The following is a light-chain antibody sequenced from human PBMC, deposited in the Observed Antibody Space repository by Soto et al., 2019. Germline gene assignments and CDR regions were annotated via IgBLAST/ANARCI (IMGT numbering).Light chain of an antibody. V-gene: IGLV2-14*03. Sequence: QCALTQPASVSGSPGQSITISCTGSSSDIGGYNYVSWYQQHPGKAPKLMIYGVNNRPSGVSNRFSGSKSGSTASLTISGLQAEDEADYYCSSYTGSRLYVFGTGTKVTVL. J-gene: IGLJ1*01. CDR1: SSDIGGYNY. CDR3: SSYTGSRLYV. CDR2: GVN.